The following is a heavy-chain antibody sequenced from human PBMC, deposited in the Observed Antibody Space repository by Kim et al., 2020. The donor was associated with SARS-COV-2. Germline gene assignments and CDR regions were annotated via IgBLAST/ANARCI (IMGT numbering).Heavy chain of an antibody. CDR1: GYTFTSYG. D-gene: IGHD3-9*01. V-gene: IGHV1-18*01. Sequence: ASVKVSCKASGYTFTSYGISWVRQAPGQGLEWMGWISAYNGNTNYAQKLQGRVTMTTDTSTSTAYMELRSLRSDDTAVYYCARDPAYDILTGYPDYWGQGTLVTVSS. J-gene: IGHJ4*02. CDR3: ARDPAYDILTGYPDY. CDR2: ISAYNGNT.